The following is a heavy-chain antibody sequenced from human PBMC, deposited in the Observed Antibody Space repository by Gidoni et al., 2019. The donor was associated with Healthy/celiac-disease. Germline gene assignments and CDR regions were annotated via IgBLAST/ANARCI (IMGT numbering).Heavy chain of an antibody. CDR2: IYTSGST. CDR1: GSISSYY. V-gene: IGHV4-4*07. Sequence: GSISSYYWSWIRQPAGKGLEWIGRIYTSGSTNYNPSLKSRVTMSVDTSKNQFSLKLSSVTAADTAVYYCARGVTTVWYFDLWGRGTLVTVSS. D-gene: IGHD4-4*01. J-gene: IGHJ2*01. CDR3: ARGVTTVWYFDL.